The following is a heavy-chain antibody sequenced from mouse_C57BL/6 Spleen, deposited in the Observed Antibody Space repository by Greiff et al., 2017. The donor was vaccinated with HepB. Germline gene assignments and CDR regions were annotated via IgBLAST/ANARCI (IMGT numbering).Heavy chain of an antibody. V-gene: IGHV1-53*01. CDR3: ARRERAQASYAMGY. J-gene: IGHJ4*01. CDR1: GYPFTRYW. D-gene: IGHD3-2*02. CDR2: INPSNGGT. Sequence: VQLQQPGPEPLNLGPPVKLSCTASGYPFTRYWMHRATQRPGQGLEWIGNINPSNGGTNYNEKFKSKATLTVDKSSSTSYMQLSSLTSEDSSVYYCARRERAQASYAMGYWGQGTSVTVSS.